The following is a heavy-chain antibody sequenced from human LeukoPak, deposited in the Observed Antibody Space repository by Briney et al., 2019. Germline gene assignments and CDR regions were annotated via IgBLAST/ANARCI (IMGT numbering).Heavy chain of an antibody. CDR3: AKDLGYCSSTSCYYYYMDV. V-gene: IGHV3-23*01. CDR1: GFTFSSYA. CDR2: ISGSGGST. D-gene: IGHD2-2*01. Sequence: PGGSLRLSCAASGFTFSSYAMSWVRQAPGKGLEWVSAISGSGGSTYYADSVKGRFTISRDNPKNTLYLQMNSLRAEDTAVYYCAKDLGYCSSTSCYYYYMDVWGKGTTVTVSS. J-gene: IGHJ6*03.